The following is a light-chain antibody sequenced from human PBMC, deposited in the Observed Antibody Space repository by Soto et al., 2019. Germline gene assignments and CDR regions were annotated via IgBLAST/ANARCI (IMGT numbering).Light chain of an antibody. CDR3: QQYGSSPPNT. J-gene: IGKJ2*01. CDR1: QSVSSSY. CDR2: GAS. V-gene: IGKV3-20*01. Sequence: ENVLTQSPGTLSLSPGERATLSCRASQSVSSSYLAWHQQKPGQAPRLLIYGASSRATGIPDRFSGSGSGTDFTLTISRLEPEDFAVYYCQQYGSSPPNTFGQGTKLEIK.